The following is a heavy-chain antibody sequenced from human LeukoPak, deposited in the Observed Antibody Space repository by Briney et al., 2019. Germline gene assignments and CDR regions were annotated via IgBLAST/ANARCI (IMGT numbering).Heavy chain of an antibody. CDR2: IYYSGST. CDR1: GGSISSSSYY. D-gene: IGHD3-3*01. J-gene: IGHJ4*02. V-gene: IGHV4-39*07. Sequence: SETLSLTCTVSGGSISSSSYYWGWIRQPPGKGLEWIGSIYYSGSTYYNPSLKSRVTISVDTSKNQFSLKLSSVTAADTAVYYCARDRDYDFWSGYSPYYFDYWGQGTLVTVSS. CDR3: ARDRDYDFWSGYSPYYFDY.